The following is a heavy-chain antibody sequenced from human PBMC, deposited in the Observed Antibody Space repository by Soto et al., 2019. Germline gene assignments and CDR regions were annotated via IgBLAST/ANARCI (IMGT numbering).Heavy chain of an antibody. V-gene: IGHV1-18*01. CDR1: GYTFTSYG. Sequence: GASVKVSCKASGYTFTSYGISWVRQAPGQGLEWMGWISAYNGNTNYAQKLQGRVTMTTDTSTSTAYMELRSLRSDDTAVYYCARFIRYYDILTGYYFFDYWGQGTLVTVSS. CDR3: ARFIRYYDILTGYYFFDY. D-gene: IGHD3-9*01. CDR2: ISAYNGNT. J-gene: IGHJ4*02.